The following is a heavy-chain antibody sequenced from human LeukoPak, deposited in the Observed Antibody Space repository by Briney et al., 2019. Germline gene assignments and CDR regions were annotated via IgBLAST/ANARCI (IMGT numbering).Heavy chain of an antibody. J-gene: IGHJ3*02. V-gene: IGHV1-24*01. CDR2: SDPEDGET. CDR1: GYTLTELS. CDR3: ATEFRPTIFEVVTIWHDAFDI. D-gene: IGHD3-3*01. Sequence: GASVKVSCKVSGYTLTELSIHWVRQAPGHGREGMGGSDPEDGETIYAQKFKGRVTMTEDTFTDSAYMELSSLRFEDTAVYYCATEFRPTIFEVVTIWHDAFDIWGQGTMVTVSS.